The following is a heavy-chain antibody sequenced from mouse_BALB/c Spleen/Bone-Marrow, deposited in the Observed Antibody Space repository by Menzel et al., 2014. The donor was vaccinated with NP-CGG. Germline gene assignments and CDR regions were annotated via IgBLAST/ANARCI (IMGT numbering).Heavy chain of an antibody. Sequence: EVQLQQSGAELVKPGASVKLSCTASGFNIKDTYMHWVKQRPEQGLEWIGRIDPANDNTKYDPKFQGKATITADTSSNTAYLQLGSLTSEDTAVYYCALYYYHYYFDSWGQGTTLTVSS. J-gene: IGHJ2*01. CDR1: GFNIKDTY. CDR2: IDPANDNT. D-gene: IGHD1-1*01. CDR3: ALYYYHYYFDS. V-gene: IGHV14-3*02.